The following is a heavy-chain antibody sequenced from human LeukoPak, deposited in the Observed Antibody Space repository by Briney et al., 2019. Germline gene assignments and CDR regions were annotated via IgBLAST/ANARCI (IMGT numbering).Heavy chain of an antibody. V-gene: IGHV1-18*01. Sequence: ASVTVSCKASGYTVTSYAISWVRQAPGQGLEWMGWISAYNDYTNYAQSLQGRVTITTDTSTSTSYMELTSLRSDDTAVYYCARALARDVYNINWFDPWGQGTLVTVSS. CDR2: ISAYNDYT. D-gene: IGHD5-24*01. CDR1: GYTVTSYA. J-gene: IGHJ5*02. CDR3: ARALARDVYNINWFDP.